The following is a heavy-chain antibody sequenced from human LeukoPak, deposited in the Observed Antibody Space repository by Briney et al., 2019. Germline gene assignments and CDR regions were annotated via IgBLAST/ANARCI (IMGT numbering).Heavy chain of an antibody. J-gene: IGHJ5*02. CDR3: ARFYAIVVVPAATAPIRGFDP. V-gene: IGHV1-2*06. CDR1: GYTFPGYY. CDR2: INPNSGGT. Sequence: ASVKVSCKASGYTFPGYYMHWVRQAPGQGLEWMGRINPNSGGTNYAQKFQGRVTMTRDTSISTAYMELSRLRSDDTAEYYCARFYAIVVVPAATAPIRGFDPWGQGTLVTVSS. D-gene: IGHD2-2*01.